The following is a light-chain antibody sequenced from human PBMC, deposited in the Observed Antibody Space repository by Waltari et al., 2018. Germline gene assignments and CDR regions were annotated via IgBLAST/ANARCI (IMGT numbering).Light chain of an antibody. CDR2: GSS. CDR3: QQYDGSLLT. J-gene: IGKJ4*02. V-gene: IGKV3-20*01. CDR1: QTMNNNF. Sequence: IVLTQSPDTLSLYPGQRATLSCRASQTMNNNFLVWYQQKTGQAPRLIIHGSSSRATGFPDRFSGSGSGTDFTLTISSLRPEDSAVYCCQQYDGSLLTFGGGTKVEI.